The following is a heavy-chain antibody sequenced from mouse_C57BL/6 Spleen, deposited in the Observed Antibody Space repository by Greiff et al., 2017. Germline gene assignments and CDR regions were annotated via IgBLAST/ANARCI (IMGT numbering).Heavy chain of an antibody. J-gene: IGHJ2*01. D-gene: IGHD2-3*01. V-gene: IGHV5-6*01. Sequence: EVQGVESGGDLVKPGGSLKLSCAASGFTFSSYGMSWVRQTPDKRLEWVATISSGGSYTYYPDSVKGRFTISRDNAKNTLYLQMSSLKSEDTAMYYCARQLDGYSYYFDYWGQGTTLTVSS. CDR2: ISSGGSYT. CDR3: ARQLDGYSYYFDY. CDR1: GFTFSSYG.